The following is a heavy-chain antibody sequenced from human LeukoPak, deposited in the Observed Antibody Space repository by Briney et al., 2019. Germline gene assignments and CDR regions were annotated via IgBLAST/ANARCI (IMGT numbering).Heavy chain of an antibody. D-gene: IGHD3-16*01. V-gene: IGHV3-74*01. CDR2: VNPDGSSI. J-gene: IGHJ4*02. Sequence: GGSLRLSCAASGFTFSNYWMQWGRQVPEKGLVWVSRVNPDGSSITYANSVKGRFASSRDNAKNTLYLQMNRLRVEGTAVYYCARDGSDGDYWGPRVLVTVSS. CDR3: ARDGSDGDY. CDR1: GFTFSNYW.